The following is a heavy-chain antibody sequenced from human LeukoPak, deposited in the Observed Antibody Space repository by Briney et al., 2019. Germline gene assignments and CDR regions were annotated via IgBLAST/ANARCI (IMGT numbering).Heavy chain of an antibody. D-gene: IGHD4-23*01. CDR1: GYTFTGYY. Sequence: GASVKVSCKASGYTFTGYYMHWVRQAPGQGLEWMGWINPNSGGTNYAQKFQGRVTMTRDTSISTAYMELSRLRSDDTAVYYCARVSRRTTVVTPILYWGQGTLVTVSS. CDR3: ARVSRRTTVVTPILY. J-gene: IGHJ4*02. V-gene: IGHV1-2*02. CDR2: INPNSGGT.